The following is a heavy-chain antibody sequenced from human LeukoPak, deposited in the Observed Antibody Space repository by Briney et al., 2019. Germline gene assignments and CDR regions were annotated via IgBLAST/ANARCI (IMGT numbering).Heavy chain of an antibody. J-gene: IGHJ6*03. CDR1: GFSFSTYA. CDR3: ARGGGSRDGYNYVDV. CDR2: ISNDGGNE. D-gene: IGHD5-24*01. V-gene: IGHV3-30*04. Sequence: GGSLRLTCAASGFSFSTYAMHWVRQAPGKGLEGVAVISNDGGNEYYADSVKGRFTISRDNAKNSLYLQMNSLRAEDTAVYYCARGGGSRDGYNYVDVWGKGTTVTVSS.